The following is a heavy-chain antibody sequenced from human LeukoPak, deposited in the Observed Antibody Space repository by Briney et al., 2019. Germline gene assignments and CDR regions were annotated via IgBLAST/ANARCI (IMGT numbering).Heavy chain of an antibody. CDR3: ARHPPPLYSGYDLGFDY. CDR2: IYPGDSDT. Sequence: GESLKISCKGSGYSLTSYWIGWVRQMPGKGLEWMGIIYPGDSDTRYSPSFQGQVTISADKSISTAYLQWSSLKASDTAMYYCARHPPPLYSGYDLGFDYWGQGTLVTVSS. CDR1: GYSLTSYW. V-gene: IGHV5-51*01. J-gene: IGHJ4*02. D-gene: IGHD5-12*01.